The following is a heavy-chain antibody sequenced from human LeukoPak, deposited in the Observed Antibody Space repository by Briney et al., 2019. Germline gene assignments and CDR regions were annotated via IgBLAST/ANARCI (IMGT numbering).Heavy chain of an antibody. J-gene: IGHJ2*01. V-gene: IGHV4-59*01. CDR2: IHYSGST. Sequence: PSETLSLTCTVSSGSITSYYWSWIRQPPGKALKWIGFIHYSGSTNYNPSLKSRVTISVDTSKNQFSLKVSSVTAADTAVYYCARVRSSSSLPPWYFDLWGRGTLVTVSS. CDR3: ARVRSSSSLPPWYFDL. D-gene: IGHD6-13*01. CDR1: SGSITSYY.